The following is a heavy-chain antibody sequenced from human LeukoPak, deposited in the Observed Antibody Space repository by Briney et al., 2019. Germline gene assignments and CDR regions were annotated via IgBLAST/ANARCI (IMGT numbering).Heavy chain of an antibody. CDR3: TTDHVGATVEFDS. CDR1: GFTFSSYA. V-gene: IGHV3-64*01. CDR2: ISSNGGST. D-gene: IGHD1-26*01. Sequence: PGGSLRLSCAASGFTFSSYAMHWVRQAPGKGLEYVSAISSNGGSTYYANSVKGRFTISRDNSKNTLYLQMDSLRAEDTAIYYCTTDHVGATVEFDSWGQGTLVTVSS. J-gene: IGHJ4*02.